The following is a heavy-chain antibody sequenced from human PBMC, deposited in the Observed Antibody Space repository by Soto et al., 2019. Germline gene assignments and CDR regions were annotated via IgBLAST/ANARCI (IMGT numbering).Heavy chain of an antibody. CDR3: AKNILVTIPDGFDI. D-gene: IGHD2-21*01. CDR1: GYTFTKYY. Sequence: GASVKVSCKASGYTFTKYYMHWVRQAPGQGLEWMGWIIPSSGVANYAQKFQGRVTMTRDTSISTAYMELSRLRSDDTAVYYCAKNILVTIPDGFDIWGQGKMVTVSS. V-gene: IGHV1-2*02. J-gene: IGHJ3*02. CDR2: IIPSSGVA.